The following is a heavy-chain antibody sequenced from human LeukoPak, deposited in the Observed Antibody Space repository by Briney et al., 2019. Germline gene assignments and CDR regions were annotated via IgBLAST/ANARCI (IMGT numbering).Heavy chain of an antibody. V-gene: IGHV1-18*01. Sequence: ASVKVSCKASGGTFSSYAITWVRQAPGQGLEWMGWINANNGNTNYAQNLQGRVTMTRDTSTSTAYMELRSLRSEDTAVYYCARDPPRDPEGMDVWGQGTTVTVSS. CDR2: INANNGNT. CDR3: ARDPPRDPEGMDV. CDR1: GGTFSSYA. J-gene: IGHJ6*02.